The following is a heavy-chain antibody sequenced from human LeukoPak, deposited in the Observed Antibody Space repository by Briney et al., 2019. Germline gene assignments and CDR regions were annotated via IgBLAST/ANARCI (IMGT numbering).Heavy chain of an antibody. CDR3: ATDKGAVAGFNWFDP. D-gene: IGHD6-19*01. J-gene: IGHJ5*02. CDR2: IYHSGST. CDR1: GDSISSRTYY. V-gene: IGHV4-39*07. Sequence: PSETLSLTCTVSGDSISSRTYYWGWIRQPPGKGLEWIGNIYHSGSTYYNPSLRSRVTISLHTSKNQISLKLSSVTAADTAVYYCATDKGAVAGFNWFDPWGQGTLVTVSS.